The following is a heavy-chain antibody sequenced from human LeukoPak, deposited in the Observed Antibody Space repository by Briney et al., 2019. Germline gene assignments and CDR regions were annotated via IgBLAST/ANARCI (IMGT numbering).Heavy chain of an antibody. CDR2: IYYSGST. Sequence: SETLSLTCTVSGCSISSGSYYWRWTRQPPGKVLEWNGSIYYSGSTHYNPALKSRVIISVDTSKNQCSLKLSSVTAADTAVYYCARDQTYDSSGTFDYWGEGTLVTVSS. D-gene: IGHD3-22*01. J-gene: IGHJ4*02. V-gene: IGHV4-39*07. CDR1: GCSISSGSYY. CDR3: ARDQTYDSSGTFDY.